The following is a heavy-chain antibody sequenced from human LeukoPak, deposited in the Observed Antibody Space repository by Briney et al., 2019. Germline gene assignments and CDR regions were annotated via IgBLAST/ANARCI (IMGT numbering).Heavy chain of an antibody. D-gene: IGHD3-10*01. CDR1: GFTFSSYA. CDR3: AKVPSYGSGSYYKDYYYYYYMDV. J-gene: IGHJ6*03. V-gene: IGHV3-23*01. CDR2: ISGSGGST. Sequence: GGSLRLSCAASGFTFSSYAMSWVRQAPGKGLEWVSAISGSGGSTYYADSGKGRFTISRDNSKNTLYLQMNSLRAEDTAVYYCAKVPSYGSGSYYKDYYYYYYMDVWGKGTTVTVSS.